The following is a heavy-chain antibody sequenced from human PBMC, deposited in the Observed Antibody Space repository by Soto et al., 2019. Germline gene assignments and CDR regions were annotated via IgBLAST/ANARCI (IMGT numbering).Heavy chain of an antibody. CDR2: ISSNGGST. D-gene: IGHD1-26*01. CDR3: VKALLDIVGATLSPGAFDP. J-gene: IGHJ5*02. V-gene: IGHV3-64D*06. CDR1: GFTFSSYA. Sequence: GGSLRLSCSASGFTFSSYAMHWVRQAPGKGLEYVSAISSNGGSTYYADSVRGRCTISRDNSKNTLYLQMSSLRAKDTAVYYCVKALLDIVGATLSPGAFDPWGQATLVTVSS.